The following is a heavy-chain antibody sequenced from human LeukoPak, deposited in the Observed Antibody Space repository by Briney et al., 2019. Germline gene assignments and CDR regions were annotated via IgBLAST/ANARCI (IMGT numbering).Heavy chain of an antibody. D-gene: IGHD1-26*01. J-gene: IGHJ4*02. V-gene: IGHV4-59*12. CDR1: GGSLSPYY. Sequence: SETLSLTCTVSGGSLSPYYWIWIRQSPGKGLEWIGTAYYTGSTNYNPSLKSRVTISVYTSRNQFSLKLSSVTAADTAVYYCASGRDIDYWGQGTLVTVSS. CDR2: AYYTGST. CDR3: ASGRDIDY.